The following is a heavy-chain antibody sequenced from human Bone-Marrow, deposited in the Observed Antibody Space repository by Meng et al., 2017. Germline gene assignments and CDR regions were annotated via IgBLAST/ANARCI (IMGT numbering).Heavy chain of an antibody. D-gene: IGHD1-7*01. CDR2: INHSGST. CDR3: ARNRITGTTDY. J-gene: IGHJ4*02. CDR1: GGSFSGYY. V-gene: IGHV4-34*01. Sequence: SETLSLTCAVYGGSFSGYYGSWIRQPPGKGLEWMGEINHSGSTNYHPSLKSRVTISVDTSKNQFSLKLSAVTAADTAVYYCARNRITGTTDYWGQGTMVTVSS.